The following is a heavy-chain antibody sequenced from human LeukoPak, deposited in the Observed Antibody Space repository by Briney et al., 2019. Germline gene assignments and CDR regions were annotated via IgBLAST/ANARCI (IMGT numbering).Heavy chain of an antibody. J-gene: IGHJ4*02. CDR3: AKRASLRNNYPPLLFFDY. CDR2: ISGSGGST. D-gene: IGHD4-11*01. Sequence: GGSLRLSCAASGFTFSSYAMSWVRQAPGKGLEWVSAISGSGGSTYYADSVKGRFTISRDNSKNTLYLQMNSLRAEDTAVYYCAKRASLRNNYPPLLFFDYWGQGTLVTVSS. CDR1: GFTFSSYA. V-gene: IGHV3-23*01.